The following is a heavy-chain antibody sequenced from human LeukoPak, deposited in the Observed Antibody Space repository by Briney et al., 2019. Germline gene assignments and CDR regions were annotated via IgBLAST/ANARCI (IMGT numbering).Heavy chain of an antibody. CDR3: AREPSDDYYYDSSGPVAGGGVY. CDR2: ISGSGGST. CDR1: GFTFSSYA. V-gene: IGHV3-23*01. J-gene: IGHJ4*02. D-gene: IGHD3-22*01. Sequence: PGGSLRLSCAASGFTFSSYAMSWVRQAPGKGLEWVSAISGSGGSTYYADSVKGRFTISRDNSKNTLYLQMNSLRAEDTAVYYCAREPSDDYYYDSSGPVAGGGVYWGQGTLVTVSS.